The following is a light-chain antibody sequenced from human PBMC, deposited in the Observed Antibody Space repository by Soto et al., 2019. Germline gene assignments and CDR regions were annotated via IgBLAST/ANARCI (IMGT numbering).Light chain of an antibody. V-gene: IGKV3-20*01. CDR1: QSVSSSY. CDR2: GAS. CDR3: QQYGSSPWT. J-gene: IGKJ1*01. Sequence: EIVLTQSAGTLSLSPGETATLSCRASQSVSSSYLAWYQQKPGQAPRLLIFGASSRATGIPDGFSGSGSGTDFTLIISSLEPEDFAVYYCQQYGSSPWTFGQGTKVDIK.